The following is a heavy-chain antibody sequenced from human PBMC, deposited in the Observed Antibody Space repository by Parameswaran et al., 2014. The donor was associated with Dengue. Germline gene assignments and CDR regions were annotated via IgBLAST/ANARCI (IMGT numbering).Heavy chain of an antibody. CDR2: IYYSGNT. CDR3: ARSLFVDNLVLYLWFDS. D-gene: IGHD2-15*01. V-gene: IGHV4-30-4*01. Sequence: RWIRQPPGKGLEWIGFIYYSGNTYYTPSLKSRVTMSLDTSKNQFSLKLSSVTAADTAVYYCARSLFVDNLVLYLWFDSWGQGTLVTVSS. J-gene: IGHJ5*01.